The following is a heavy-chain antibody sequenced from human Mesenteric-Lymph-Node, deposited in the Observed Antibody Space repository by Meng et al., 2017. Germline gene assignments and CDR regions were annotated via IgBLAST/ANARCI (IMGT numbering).Heavy chain of an antibody. V-gene: IGHV3-21*01. J-gene: IGHJ3*02. Sequence: GESLKISCAASGFTFSSYWMSWVRQAPGKGLEWVSSISSSSSDIYYADSVKGRFTISRDNAKNALYLQMNSLRAEDTALYYCASWQCESSAVDAFDIWGQGTMVTVSS. CDR2: ISSSSSDI. D-gene: IGHD6-19*01. CDR3: ASWQCESSAVDAFDI. CDR1: GFTFSSYW.